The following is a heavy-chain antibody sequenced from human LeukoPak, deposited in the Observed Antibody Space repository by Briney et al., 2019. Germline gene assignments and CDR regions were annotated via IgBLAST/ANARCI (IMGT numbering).Heavy chain of an antibody. CDR1: GGTFSSYA. J-gene: IGHJ3*02. Sequence: ASVKVSCKASGGTFSSYAISWVRQAPGQGLEWMGGIIPISGTANYAQKFQGRVTITADESTSTAYMELSSLRSEDTAVYHCAREMGYCGGDCSPGAVAFDIWGQGTMFTVSS. V-gene: IGHV1-69*13. CDR2: IIPISGTA. D-gene: IGHD2-21*02. CDR3: AREMGYCGGDCSPGAVAFDI.